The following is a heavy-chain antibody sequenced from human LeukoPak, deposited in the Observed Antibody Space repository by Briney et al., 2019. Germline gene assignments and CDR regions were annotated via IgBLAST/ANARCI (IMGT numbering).Heavy chain of an antibody. V-gene: IGHV4-59*12. CDR2: IYYSGST. D-gene: IGHD4-17*01. Sequence: SETLSLTCTVSGGSISSYYWSRIRQPPGKGLEWIGYIYYSGSTNYNPSLKSRVTISVDTSKNQFSLKLSSVTAADTAVYYCARGPLTVTRGFDPWGQGTLVTVSS. CDR1: GGSISSYY. CDR3: ARGPLTVTRGFDP. J-gene: IGHJ5*02.